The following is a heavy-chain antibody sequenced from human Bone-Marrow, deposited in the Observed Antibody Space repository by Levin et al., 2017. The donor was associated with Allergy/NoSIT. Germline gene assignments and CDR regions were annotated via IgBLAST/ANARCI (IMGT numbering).Heavy chain of an antibody. CDR2: MNPNSGNT. J-gene: IGHJ5*02. D-gene: IGHD2-2*01. CDR1: GYTFTSYD. CDR3: ARNPAKTGWFDP. V-gene: IGHV1-8*01. Sequence: VASVKVSCTASGYTFTSYDINWVRQAAGQGLEWMGWMNPNSGNTGYAQTFQGRVTLTRDTAISTAYMELSSLKSDDTAIYYCARNPAKTGWFDPWGQGTLVIVSS.